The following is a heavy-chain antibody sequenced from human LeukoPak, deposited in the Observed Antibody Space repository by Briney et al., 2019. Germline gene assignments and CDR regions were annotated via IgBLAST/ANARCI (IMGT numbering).Heavy chain of an antibody. J-gene: IGHJ4*02. Sequence: SETLSLTCAVYGGSFSGYCWSWIRQPPGKGLEWIGEINHSGSTNYNPSLKSRVTISVDTSKNQFSLKLSSVTAADTAVYYCASRYSSSWRGRFDYWGQGTLVTVSS. CDR2: INHSGST. D-gene: IGHD6-13*01. CDR1: GGSFSGYC. CDR3: ASRYSSSWRGRFDY. V-gene: IGHV4-34*01.